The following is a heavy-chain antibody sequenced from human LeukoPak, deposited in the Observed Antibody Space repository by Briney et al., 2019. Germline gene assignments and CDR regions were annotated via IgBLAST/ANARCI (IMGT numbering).Heavy chain of an antibody. CDR2: IWYDGSNK. Sequence: PGRSLRLSCAASRFTFSSYGMHWVRQAPGKGLEWVAVIWYDGSNKYYADSVKGRFTISRDDSKNTLYLQMNSLRAEDTAVYYCARDPSTVVTPYAFDIWGQGTMVTVSS. CDR3: ARDPSTVVTPYAFDI. V-gene: IGHV3-33*01. J-gene: IGHJ3*02. D-gene: IGHD4-23*01. CDR1: RFTFSSYG.